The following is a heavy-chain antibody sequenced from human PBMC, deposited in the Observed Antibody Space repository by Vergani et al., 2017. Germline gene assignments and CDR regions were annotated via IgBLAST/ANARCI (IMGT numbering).Heavy chain of an antibody. CDR3: ARAGVPAALDY. Sequence: QVQLQESGPGLVKPSGTLSLTCAVSGGSISSYYWSWIRQPPGKGLEWIGYIYYSGSTNYNPSLKSRVTISVDTSKNQFSLKLSSVTAADTAVYYCARAGVPAALDYWGQGTLVTVSS. D-gene: IGHD2-2*01. V-gene: IGHV4-59*01. CDR1: GGSISSYY. CDR2: IYYSGST. J-gene: IGHJ4*02.